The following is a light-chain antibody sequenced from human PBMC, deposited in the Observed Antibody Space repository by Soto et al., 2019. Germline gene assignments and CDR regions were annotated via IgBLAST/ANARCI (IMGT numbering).Light chain of an antibody. CDR2: GAS. CDR1: QSVGNK. V-gene: IGKV3-15*01. CDR3: QQYDNWPYT. J-gene: IGKJ2*01. Sequence: EIGMTQSPGTLSVSPGERVTLSCRASQSVGNKLAWCQQKPGQAPRLLIYGASTRATGIPDRFSGSGSGTEFILTISSLQSEDFAVYHCQQYDNWPYTFGQGTKLEIK.